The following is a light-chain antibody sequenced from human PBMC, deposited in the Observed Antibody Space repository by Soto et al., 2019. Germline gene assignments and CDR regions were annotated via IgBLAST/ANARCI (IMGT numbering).Light chain of an antibody. V-gene: IGKV3-15*01. J-gene: IGKJ5*01. Sequence: EIVMTQSPATLSVSPGEGATLSCRASQSVSSNLAWYQQKPGQAPRLLIYGASTRATGIPARFSGSGSGTEFTLTISSLQSEDFALYYCQQYNYWPPITFGQGTRLEIK. CDR1: QSVSSN. CDR2: GAS. CDR3: QQYNYWPPIT.